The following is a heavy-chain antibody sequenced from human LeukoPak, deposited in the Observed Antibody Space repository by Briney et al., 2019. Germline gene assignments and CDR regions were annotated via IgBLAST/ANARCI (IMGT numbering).Heavy chain of an antibody. V-gene: IGHV3-13*01. Sequence: PGGSLRLSCAASGFTFSSYDMHWVRQATGKGLEWVSAIGTAGDTYYPGSVRGRFTISRENAKNSLYLQMNSLRAEDTAVYYCAKDRDFWSGYPDYWGQGTLVTVSS. CDR3: AKDRDFWSGYPDY. D-gene: IGHD3-3*01. CDR1: GFTFSSYD. CDR2: IGTAGDT. J-gene: IGHJ4*02.